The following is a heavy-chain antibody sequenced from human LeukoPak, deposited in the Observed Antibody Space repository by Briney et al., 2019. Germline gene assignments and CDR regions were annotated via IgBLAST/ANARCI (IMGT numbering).Heavy chain of an antibody. CDR1: GFTFSSYS. V-gene: IGHV3-21*01. CDR3: ARDLRSSGYCSSTGCLYFDY. CDR2: ISSSSSYI. J-gene: IGHJ4*02. D-gene: IGHD2-2*03. Sequence: GGSLRLSCAASGFTFSSYSMNWVRQAPGKGLEWVSSISSSSSYIYYADSVKGRFTISRDNAKNSLYLQMNSLRAEDTAVYYCARDLRSSGYCSSTGCLYFDYWGQGTLVTVSS.